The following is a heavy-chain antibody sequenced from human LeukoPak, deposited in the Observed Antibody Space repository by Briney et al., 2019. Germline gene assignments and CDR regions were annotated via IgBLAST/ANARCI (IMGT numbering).Heavy chain of an antibody. Sequence: GESLMTYCKGSGCSFNSFWLGWVRQMPGEGLGLEGVIYSGDSDTIYSASFQGQVTISADKSVRTAYLPWSCFMRADTAVYYCDKPQGFGLARMNAFDIWGQGTMVTVSS. CDR2: IYSGDSDT. V-gene: IGHV5-51*01. D-gene: IGHD2-15*01. CDR1: GCSFNSFW. J-gene: IGHJ3*02. CDR3: DKPQGFGLARMNAFDI.